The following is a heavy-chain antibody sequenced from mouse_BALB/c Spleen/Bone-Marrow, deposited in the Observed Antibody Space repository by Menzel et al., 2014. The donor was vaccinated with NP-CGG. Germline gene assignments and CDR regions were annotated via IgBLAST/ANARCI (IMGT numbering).Heavy chain of an antibody. CDR2: ISSGSSTI. V-gene: IGHV5-17*02. CDR3: AREYGNCLFAY. Sequence: EVMLVESGGGLVQPGGSRKLSCVASGFTFSSFGMHWVRQAPEKGLEWVAYISSGSSTIYYADTVKGRFTISRDNPKNALFLQMTSLRSEDTAMYYCAREYGNCLFAYWGQGTLVTVSA. J-gene: IGHJ3*01. CDR1: GFTFSSFG. D-gene: IGHD2-10*02.